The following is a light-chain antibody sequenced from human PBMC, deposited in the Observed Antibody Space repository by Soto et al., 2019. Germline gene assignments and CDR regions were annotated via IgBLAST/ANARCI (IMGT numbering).Light chain of an antibody. CDR3: ASYAGISPYF. CDR2: EVS. J-gene: IGLJ1*01. Sequence: QSALTQAASVSGSPGQSITISCTGTSSDVGSYNLVSWYQQHPGKAPKLMIYEVSKRPSGVSNRFSGSKSGNTASLTISGLQAKDEADYYGASYAGISPYFSGTGTKVTVL. CDR1: SSDVGSYNL. V-gene: IGLV2-23*02.